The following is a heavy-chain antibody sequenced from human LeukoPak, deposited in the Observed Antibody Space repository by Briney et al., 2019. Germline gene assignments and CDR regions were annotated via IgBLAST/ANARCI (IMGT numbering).Heavy chain of an antibody. CDR1: GYTFTSYG. CDR3: ARYASAIDDAFDI. Sequence: ASVKVSCKASGYTFTSYGISWVRQAPGQGLEWMGWISAYNGNTNYAQKLQGRVTMTTDTSTSTAYMELSSLRSEDTAVYYCARYASAIDDAFDIWGQGTMVTVSS. CDR2: ISAYNGNT. J-gene: IGHJ3*02. V-gene: IGHV1-18*01. D-gene: IGHD2-21*02.